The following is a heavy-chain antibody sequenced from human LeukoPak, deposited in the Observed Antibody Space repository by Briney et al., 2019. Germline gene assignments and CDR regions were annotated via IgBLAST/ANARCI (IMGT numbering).Heavy chain of an antibody. Sequence: SETLSLTCTVSGGSISSGGYYWSWIRQHPGKGLEWIGYIYYSGSTYYNPSLKSRVTISVDTSKNQFSLKLSSVTAADTAVYYCARGFAVITFGRVTKMPFGFDYWGQGTLVTVSS. J-gene: IGHJ4*02. V-gene: IGHV4-31*03. CDR1: GGSISSGGYY. CDR2: IYYSGST. D-gene: IGHD3-16*01. CDR3: ARGFAVITFGRVTKMPFGFDY.